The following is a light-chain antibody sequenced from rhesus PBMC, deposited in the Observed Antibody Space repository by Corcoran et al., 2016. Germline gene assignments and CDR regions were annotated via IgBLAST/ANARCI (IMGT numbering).Light chain of an antibody. V-gene: IGKV1S14*01. CDR2: YAS. CDR3: QQRNTYPLT. J-gene: IGKJ4*01. CDR1: LDIDIY. Sequence: DIQMTQSPSSLSASVGDTVTITCRASLDIDIYLAWYQQRPGQAPKPLIYYASIFESGGPSRFSGSGSGTDYTLTISSLQPEDFATYYCQQRNTYPLTFGGGTKVEIK.